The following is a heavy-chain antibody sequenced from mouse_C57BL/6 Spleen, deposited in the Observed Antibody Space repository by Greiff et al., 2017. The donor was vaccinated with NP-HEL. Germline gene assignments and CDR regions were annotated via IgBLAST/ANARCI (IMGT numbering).Heavy chain of an antibody. Sequence: VQLQQSGAELVMPGASVKLSCKASGYTFTSYWMHWVKQRPGQGLEWIGEIDPSDSYTNYNQKFKGKSTLTVDKSSSTAYMQLSSLTSEDSAVYYCSRRVAGNKYYCDYWGQGTTLTVSS. D-gene: IGHD4-1*01. J-gene: IGHJ2*01. CDR2: IDPSDSYT. V-gene: IGHV1-69*01. CDR1: GYTFTSYW. CDR3: SRRVAGNKYYCDY.